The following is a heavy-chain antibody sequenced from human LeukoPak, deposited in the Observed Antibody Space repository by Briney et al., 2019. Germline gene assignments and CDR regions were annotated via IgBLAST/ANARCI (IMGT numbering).Heavy chain of an antibody. V-gene: IGHV1-24*01. J-gene: IGHJ6*03. CDR1: GYTLTELS. CDR2: FDPEDGET. D-gene: IGHD6-19*01. CDR3: ATGVGSSGWYTDYYYYMDV. Sequence: ASVKVSCKVSGYTLTELSMHWVRQAPGKGLEWMGGFDPEDGETIYAQKFQGRVTMTEDTSTDTAYMELSSLRSEDTAVYYCATGVGSSGWYTDYYYYMDVWGKGTTVTVPS.